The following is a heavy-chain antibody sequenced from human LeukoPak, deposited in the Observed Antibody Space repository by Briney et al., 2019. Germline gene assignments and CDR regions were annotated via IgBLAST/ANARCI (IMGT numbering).Heavy chain of an antibody. Sequence: GGSLRLSCAASGFTFSSYAMSWVRQAPGKGLEWVSAISGSGGSTYYADSVKGRFTISRHNSKNTLYLQMNSLRAEDTAVYYCAREVRGSGWSDGMDVWGQGTTVTVSS. J-gene: IGHJ6*02. D-gene: IGHD6-19*01. CDR2: ISGSGGST. CDR3: AREVRGSGWSDGMDV. V-gene: IGHV3-23*01. CDR1: GFTFSSYA.